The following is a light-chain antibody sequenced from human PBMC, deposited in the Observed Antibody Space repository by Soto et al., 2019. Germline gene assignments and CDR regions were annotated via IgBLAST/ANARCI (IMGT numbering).Light chain of an antibody. Sequence: DIELTQSPDSLAVSLGERATINCKSSQSVLYRSHNKNYLAWYQQKPGQPPKLLIYWASTRESGVPDRFSGSGSGTEFTLTSSSLQAEDGAVYYCQQYFSPPLTFGGGTKVQIK. J-gene: IGKJ4*01. CDR1: QSVLYRSHNKNY. V-gene: IGKV4-1*01. CDR2: WAS. CDR3: QQYFSPPLT.